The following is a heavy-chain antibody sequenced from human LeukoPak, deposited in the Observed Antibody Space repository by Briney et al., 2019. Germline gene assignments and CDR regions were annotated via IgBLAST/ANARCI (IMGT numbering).Heavy chain of an antibody. J-gene: IGHJ4*02. V-gene: IGHV1-18*01. CDR3: ARTAALAAAGTRSAY. CDR1: GYTFTSYG. CDR2: ISAYSGNT. Sequence: ASVKVSCKASGYTFTSYGISWVRQAPGQGLEWMGWISAYSGNTNYAQKLQGRVTMTTDTSTSTAYMELRSLRSDDTAVYYCARTAALAAAGTRSAYWGQGTLVTVSS. D-gene: IGHD6-13*01.